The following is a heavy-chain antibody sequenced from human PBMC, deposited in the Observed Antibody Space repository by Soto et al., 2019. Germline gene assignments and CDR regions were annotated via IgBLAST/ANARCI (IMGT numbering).Heavy chain of an antibody. Sequence: QVQLVQSEAEVKKPGSSVKVSCKASGGTFSSYTISWVRQAPGQGLEWMGRIIPILGIANYAQKFQGRVTITADKYTSTAYMELSSLRSEDTAVYYCARDRGTVVVPGYYYGMDVWGQGTTVTVSS. CDR1: GGTFSSYT. D-gene: IGHD2-2*01. CDR2: IIPILGIA. CDR3: ARDRGTVVVPGYYYGMDV. J-gene: IGHJ6*02. V-gene: IGHV1-69*08.